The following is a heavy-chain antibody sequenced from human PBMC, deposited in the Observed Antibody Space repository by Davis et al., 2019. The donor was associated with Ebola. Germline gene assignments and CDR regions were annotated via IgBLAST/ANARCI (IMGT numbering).Heavy chain of an antibody. CDR2: ISGSGGST. J-gene: IGHJ3*02. Sequence: PGGSLRLSCAASGFTFSSYAMNWVRQAPGKGLEWVSAISGSGGSTYYADSVKGRFTISRDNSKNTLYLQMNGLRVEDTAIYYCAKDTSNIWFDIWGQGTMVTVSS. D-gene: IGHD1-26*01. CDR3: AKDTSNIWFDI. V-gene: IGHV3-23*01. CDR1: GFTFSSYA.